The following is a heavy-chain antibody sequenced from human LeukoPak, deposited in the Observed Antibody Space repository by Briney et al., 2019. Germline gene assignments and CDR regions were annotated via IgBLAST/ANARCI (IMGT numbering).Heavy chain of an antibody. D-gene: IGHD3-22*01. CDR2: IYYSGST. V-gene: IGHV4-31*03. J-gene: IGHJ4*02. Sequence: SETLSLTCTVSGGSISSGGYYWSWIRQHPGKGLEWIGYIYYSGSTYYNPSLKSRVTISVDTSKNQFSLKLSSVTAADTAVYYRARADYDSSGYGDLYYFDYWGQGTLVTVSS. CDR1: GGSISSGGYY. CDR3: ARADYDSSGYGDLYYFDY.